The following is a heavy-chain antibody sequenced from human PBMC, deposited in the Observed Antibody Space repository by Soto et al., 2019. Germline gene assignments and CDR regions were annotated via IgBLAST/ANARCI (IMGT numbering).Heavy chain of an antibody. Sequence: PSETLSLTCAVYGGSFSGYYWSWIRQPPGKGLEWIGEINHSGSTNYNPSLKSRVTISVDTSKNQFSLKLSSVTAADTAVYYCVQRPGRPSSELGDRGDYWGQGTLVTVSS. CDR1: GGSFSGYY. CDR2: INHSGST. D-gene: IGHD7-27*01. V-gene: IGHV4-34*01. CDR3: VQRPGRPSSELGDRGDY. J-gene: IGHJ4*02.